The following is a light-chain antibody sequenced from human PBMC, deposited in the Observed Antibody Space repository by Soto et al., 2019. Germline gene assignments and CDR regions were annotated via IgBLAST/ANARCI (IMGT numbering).Light chain of an antibody. V-gene: IGLV1-51*02. CDR3: GTWDSGLTSVV. Sequence: QSALTQPPSVSAAPGQKVTVSCSGSSSNVGSDYVSWYQQLPGAAPKLLIYENNKRPLGIPDRFSGSKSGTSATLGITGLQTGDEADYYCGTWDSGLTSVVFGGGTQLTVL. CDR2: ENN. CDR1: SSNVGSDY. J-gene: IGLJ2*01.